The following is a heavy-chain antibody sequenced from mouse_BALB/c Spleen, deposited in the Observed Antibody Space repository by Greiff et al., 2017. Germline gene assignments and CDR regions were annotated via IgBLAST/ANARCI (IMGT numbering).Heavy chain of an antibody. CDR1: GYTFTSYY. CDR2: INPSNGGT. Sequence: QVQLQQSGAELVKPGASVKLSCKASGYTFTSYYMYWVKQRPGQGLEWIGEINPSNGGTNFNEKFKSKATLTVDKSSSKAYMQLSSLTSEDSAVYYCTRWLLLWGKGTLGTVSA. J-gene: IGHJ3*01. CDR3: TRWLLL. D-gene: IGHD2-3*01. V-gene: IGHV1S81*02.